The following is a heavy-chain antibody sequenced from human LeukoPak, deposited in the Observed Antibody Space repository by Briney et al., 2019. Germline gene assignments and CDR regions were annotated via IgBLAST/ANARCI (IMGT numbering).Heavy chain of an antibody. CDR2: TSSSDAGT. CDR3: AKAPVTSCRGAYCYPFDS. D-gene: IGHD2-21*01. CDR1: GITFSSYG. J-gene: IGHJ4*02. V-gene: IGHV3-23*01. Sequence: PGGSLRLSCAASGITFSSYGMSWVRQAPGKGLEWVAATSSSDAGTYHADSVRGRFTISRDNSKNTLYLQMNSLRAEDAAVYFCAKAPVTSCRGAYCYPFDSWGQGTLVTVSS.